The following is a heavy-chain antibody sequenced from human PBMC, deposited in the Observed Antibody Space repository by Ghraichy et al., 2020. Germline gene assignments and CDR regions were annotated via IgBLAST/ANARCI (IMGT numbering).Heavy chain of an antibody. CDR3: ARDLRDRPWIYIGSGSYYYYCGMDV. J-gene: IGHJ6*02. CDR1: GYTFTGYY. Sequence: ASVKVSCKASGYTFTGYYMHWVRQAPGQGLEWMGWINPNSGGTNYAQKFQGRVTMTRDTSISTAYMELSRLRSDDTAVYYCARDLRDRPWIYIGSGSYYYYCGMDVWGQGTTVTVSS. D-gene: IGHD3-10*01. CDR2: INPNSGGT. V-gene: IGHV1-2*02.